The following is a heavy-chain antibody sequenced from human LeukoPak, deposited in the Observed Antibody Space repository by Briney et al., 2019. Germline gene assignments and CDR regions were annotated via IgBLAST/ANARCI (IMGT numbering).Heavy chain of an antibody. Sequence: PGGSLRLSCTASRFAFSNHAMSWVRQAPGKGLEWVSSISISGGTTYYADSVKGRFTISRENSKSTLYLQMNSLRADDTAVYYCANEIRPNDYWGQGTLVTVSP. CDR1: RFAFSNHA. V-gene: IGHV3-23*01. CDR3: ANEIRPNDY. CDR2: ISISGGTT. D-gene: IGHD4-17*01. J-gene: IGHJ4*02.